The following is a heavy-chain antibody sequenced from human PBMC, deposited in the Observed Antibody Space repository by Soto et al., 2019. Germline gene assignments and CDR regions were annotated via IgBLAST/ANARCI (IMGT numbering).Heavy chain of an antibody. D-gene: IGHD6-13*01. CDR3: ARDLYPWEGYSSSWSLKTYYYYYGMDV. J-gene: IGHJ6*02. Sequence: EASVKVSCKASGGTFSSYAISWVRQAPGQGLEWMGGIIPIFGTANYAQKFQGRVTITSDESTSTAYMELSSLRSEDTAVYYCARDLYPWEGYSSSWSLKTYYYYYGMDVWGQGTTVTVSS. CDR2: IIPIFGTA. V-gene: IGHV1-69*13. CDR1: GGTFSSYA.